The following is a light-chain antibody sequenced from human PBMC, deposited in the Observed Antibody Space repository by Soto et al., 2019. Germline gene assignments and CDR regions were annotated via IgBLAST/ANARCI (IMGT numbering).Light chain of an antibody. CDR3: EQYNSYWT. Sequence: DIQMTQSPSTLSASVGDRVTITCRASQSISCWLAWYQQKPGKAPKLLIYKASSLESGVPSRFSGSGSGTEFTLTITSLQPYDFATYYCEQYNSYWTFGQGTKVEIK. V-gene: IGKV1-5*03. CDR2: KAS. CDR1: QSISCW. J-gene: IGKJ1*01.